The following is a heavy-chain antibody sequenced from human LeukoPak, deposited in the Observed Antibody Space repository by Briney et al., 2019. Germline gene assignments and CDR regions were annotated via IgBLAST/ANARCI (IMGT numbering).Heavy chain of an antibody. CDR1: GGTFSSYA. V-gene: IGHV1-69*01. CDR2: IIPIFGTA. J-gene: IGHJ4*02. D-gene: IGHD6-19*01. Sequence: RRASVTVSCKASGGTFSSYAISWVRQAPGQGLEWMGGIIPIFGTANYAQKFQGRVTITADESTSTAYMELSSLRSEDTAVYYCATVAPLGQWLVHDYWGQGTLVTVSS. CDR3: ATVAPLGQWLVHDY.